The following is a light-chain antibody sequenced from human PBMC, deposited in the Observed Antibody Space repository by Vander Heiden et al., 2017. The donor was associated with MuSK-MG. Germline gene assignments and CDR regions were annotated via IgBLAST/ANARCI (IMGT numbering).Light chain of an antibody. CDR2: STN. J-gene: IGLJ3*02. CDR1: SGSVSTNYY. Sequence: HTVLTQEPAFSVSPGGTVTLTCGLSSGSVSTNYYPSWYQQTPGQAPRTLIHSTNTRSSGVPDRFSGSILGNKAALTITGAQADDESVYYCVLFVGSGTWVIGGGTKLTVL. V-gene: IGLV8-61*01. CDR3: VLFVGSGTWV.